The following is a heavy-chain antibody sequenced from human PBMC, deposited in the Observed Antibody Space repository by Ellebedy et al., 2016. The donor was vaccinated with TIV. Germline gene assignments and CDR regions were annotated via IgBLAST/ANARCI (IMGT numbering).Heavy chain of an antibody. J-gene: IGHJ4*02. CDR2: IDWDEDT. Sequence: SGPTLVKPTETLTLTCTFSGFSLSTSGMCINWIRQSPGKALEWLARIDWDEDTYYSTSLQTRLTISKDRSRNQVVLTMTNMDADDSGKYFCAREDGEYSYGLDSWGQGILVTVSS. D-gene: IGHD4-17*01. CDR1: GFSLSTSGMC. CDR3: AREDGEYSYGLDS. V-gene: IGHV2-70*11.